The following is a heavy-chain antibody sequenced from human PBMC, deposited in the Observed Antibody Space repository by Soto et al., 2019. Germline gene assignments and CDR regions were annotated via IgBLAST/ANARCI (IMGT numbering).Heavy chain of an antibody. CDR2: ISGGGDTT. D-gene: IGHD3-10*01. V-gene: IGHV3-23*01. CDR1: GFTFNNYS. CDR3: AKGRGGSGSLTPRVDF. Sequence: EVQLLESGGGLVQPGGSLRLSGAASGFTFNNYSMTWVRQAPGKGLEWFSAISGGGDTTSYADSVKCRFTVASDGSKKTLYLQLSSLRAEDTALYYCAKGRGGSGSLTPRVDFWGQGTLVTVSS. J-gene: IGHJ4*02.